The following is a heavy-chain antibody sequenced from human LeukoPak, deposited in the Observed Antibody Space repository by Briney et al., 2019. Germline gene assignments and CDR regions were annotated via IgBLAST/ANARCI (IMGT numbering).Heavy chain of an antibody. D-gene: IGHD3-10*01. Sequence: GGSLRLSCAASGFTFSSYDMNWVRQAPGKGLEWVSYIGGSRSGIYYADSVKGQFTISRDNVRNSLYLQMNSLRAEDTAVYYCARSSFYNGMDVWGRGTTVTVSS. V-gene: IGHV3-48*03. CDR1: GFTFSSYD. CDR2: IGGSRSGI. J-gene: IGHJ6*04. CDR3: ARSSFYNGMDV.